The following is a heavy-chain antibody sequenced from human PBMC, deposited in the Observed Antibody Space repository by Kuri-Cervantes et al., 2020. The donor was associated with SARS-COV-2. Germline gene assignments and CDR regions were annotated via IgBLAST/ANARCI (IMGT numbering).Heavy chain of an antibody. J-gene: IGHJ6*02. D-gene: IGHD6-19*01. CDR1: GYTFTSYY. Sequence: ASVKVSCKASGYTFTSYYMHWVRQAPGQGLEWMGIINPSGGSTSYPQKFQGRVTMTRDTSTSTVYMELSSLRSEDTAVYYCARDRGSSGWSWVYYYYGMDVWGQGTTVTVSS. CDR3: ARDRGSSGWSWVYYYYGMDV. V-gene: IGHV1-46*01. CDR2: INPSGGST.